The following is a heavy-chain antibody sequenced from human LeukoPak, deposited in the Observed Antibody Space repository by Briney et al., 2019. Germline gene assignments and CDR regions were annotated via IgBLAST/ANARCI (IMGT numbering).Heavy chain of an antibody. CDR3: ARDQVERPGSPSNWFDP. D-gene: IGHD6-6*01. CDR2: IYTSGST. V-gene: IGHV4-4*07. CDR1: GGSTSSYY. J-gene: IGHJ5*02. Sequence: SETLSLTCTVSGGSTSSYYWSWIRQPAGKGLEWIGRIYTSGSTNYNPSLKSRVTISLDTSKNQFSLKLSSVTAADTAVYYCARDQVERPGSPSNWFDPWGQGTLVTVSS.